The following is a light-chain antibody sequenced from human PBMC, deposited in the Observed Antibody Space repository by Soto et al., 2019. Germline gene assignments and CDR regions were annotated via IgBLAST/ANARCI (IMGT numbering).Light chain of an antibody. V-gene: IGKV1-5*01. CDR1: QSISSY. J-gene: IGKJ2*01. CDR2: DAS. Sequence: DIQMTQSPSSLSASVGDRVTITCRASQSISSYLNWYQQKPGKAPKLLIYDASSLHSGVPSRFSGSGSGTEFTLTISSLQPDDFATYFCQQYYSYSPYTFGQGPKLEIK. CDR3: QQYYSYSPYT.